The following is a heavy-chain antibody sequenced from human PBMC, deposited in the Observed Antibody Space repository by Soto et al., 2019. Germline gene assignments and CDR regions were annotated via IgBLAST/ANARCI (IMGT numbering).Heavy chain of an antibody. V-gene: IGHV4-34*01. CDR2: INHSGST. CDR1: GYSISDDYY. CDR3: ARGLSIYDSSGYYSPFDY. Sequence: PSETLSLTCAVSGYSISDDYYWGWIRQPPGKGLEWIGEINHSGSTNYNPSLKSRVTISVDTSKNQFSLKLSSVTAADTAVYYCARGLSIYDSSGYYSPFDYWGQGTLVTVSS. D-gene: IGHD3-22*01. J-gene: IGHJ4*02.